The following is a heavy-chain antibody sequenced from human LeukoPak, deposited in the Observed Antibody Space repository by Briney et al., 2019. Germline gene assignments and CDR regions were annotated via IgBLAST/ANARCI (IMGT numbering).Heavy chain of an antibody. CDR2: IYYSGST. D-gene: IGHD2-2*02. CDR1: GGSISSYY. J-gene: IGHJ5*02. V-gene: IGHV4-59*01. CDR3: ARVYAFDT. Sequence: SETLSLTCTFSGGSISSYYWSWIRQPPGKGLEWIGYIYYSGSTKHNPSLNSLVTISVDTSKNQCSPRLRCVTAADRAVNYCARVYAFDTSGPGTLVTVSS.